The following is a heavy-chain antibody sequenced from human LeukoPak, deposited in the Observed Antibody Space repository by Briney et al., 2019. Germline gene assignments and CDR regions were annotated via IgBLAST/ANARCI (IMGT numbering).Heavy chain of an antibody. D-gene: IGHD3-22*01. CDR2: VYTSGST. V-gene: IGHV4-4*07. Sequence: SETLSLTCTVSGGSISSYYWSWIRQPAGKGLEWIGRVYTSGSTNYNPSLKSRVTMSVDTSKNQFFLKLNSVTAADTAVYYCARDRSYYDSSGYWTVFDYWGQGTLVTVSS. CDR1: GGSISSYY. CDR3: ARDRSYYDSSGYWTVFDY. J-gene: IGHJ4*02.